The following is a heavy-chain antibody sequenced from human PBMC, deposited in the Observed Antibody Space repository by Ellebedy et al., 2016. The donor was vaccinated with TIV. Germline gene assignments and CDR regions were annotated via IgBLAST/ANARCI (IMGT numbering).Heavy chain of an antibody. CDR3: VRESRGNFRNDGFDI. CDR2: ISYDVANR. D-gene: IGHD1-7*01. V-gene: IGHV3-30-3*01. Sequence: PGGSLSLSCAASGFTFTYYPIHWVRQAPGKGLEWVAAISYDVANRYYADSVKGRFTISRDNSKNTVYLQMNSLRGEDTAVDYWVRESRGNFRNDGFDIWGLGTMVTVSS. CDR1: GFTFTYYP. J-gene: IGHJ3*02.